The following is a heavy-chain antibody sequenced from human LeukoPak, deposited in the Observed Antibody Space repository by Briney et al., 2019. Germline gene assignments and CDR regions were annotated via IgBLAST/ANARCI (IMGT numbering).Heavy chain of an antibody. CDR3: ARHTPYCSGGSCYYYYGMDV. J-gene: IGHJ6*02. Sequence: GESLKISCKGSGYSFTSYWIGWVRQMPGKGLEWMGIIYPGDSDTRYSPSFQGQATISADKSISTAYLQWSSLKASDTAMYYCARHTPYCSGGSCYYYYGMDVWGQGTTVTVSS. V-gene: IGHV5-51*01. D-gene: IGHD2-15*01. CDR1: GYSFTSYW. CDR2: IYPGDSDT.